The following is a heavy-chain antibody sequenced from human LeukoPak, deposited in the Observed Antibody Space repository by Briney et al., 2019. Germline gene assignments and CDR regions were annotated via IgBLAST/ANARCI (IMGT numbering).Heavy chain of an antibody. V-gene: IGHV1-18*01. CDR1: GYTFTSYG. D-gene: IGHD3-22*01. Sequence: ASVKVSCKASGYTFTSYGISWVRHAPGQGLEWMGWISAYNGNTNYAQKLQGRVTMTTDTSTSTAYMELRSLRSDDTAVYYCARLYYYDSSGYFGFGDYWGQGTLVTVSS. CDR2: ISAYNGNT. CDR3: ARLYYYDSSGYFGFGDY. J-gene: IGHJ4*02.